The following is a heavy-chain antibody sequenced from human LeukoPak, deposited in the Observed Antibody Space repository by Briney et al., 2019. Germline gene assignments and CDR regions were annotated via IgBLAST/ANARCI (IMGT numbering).Heavy chain of an antibody. CDR1: GFSFSNHG. CDR2: IRYDGINK. V-gene: IGHV3-30*02. D-gene: IGHD3-22*01. J-gene: IGHJ4*02. Sequence: PGGSLRLSCAASGFSFSNHGMHWVRQAPGKGLEWVAFIRYDGINKYYADSVKGRFTISRDNSKNTIYLQMNSLRAEDMAVYYCARALLGYYDSSGYSDYWGQGTLVTVSS. CDR3: ARALLGYYDSSGYSDY.